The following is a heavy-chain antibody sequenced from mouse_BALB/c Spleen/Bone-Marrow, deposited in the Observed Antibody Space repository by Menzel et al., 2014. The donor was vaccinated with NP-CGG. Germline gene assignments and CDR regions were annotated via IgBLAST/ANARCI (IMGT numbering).Heavy chain of an antibody. J-gene: IGHJ4*01. Sequence: LVESGPELVKPGALVKVSCKASGYAFTSYNMYWVKQSHGKSLEWIGYIDPYNGGTSQNQKFKGKATLTVDKSSSTADMHLCSLASEDSAVYYCARDSDDYAMDVWGQGTSVTVSS. V-gene: IGHV1S135*01. CDR1: GYAFTSYN. D-gene: IGHD3-1*01. CDR3: ARDSDDYAMDV. CDR2: IDPYNGGT.